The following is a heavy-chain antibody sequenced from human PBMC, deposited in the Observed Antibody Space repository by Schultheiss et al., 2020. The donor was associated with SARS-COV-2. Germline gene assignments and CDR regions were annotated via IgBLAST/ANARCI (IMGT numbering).Heavy chain of an antibody. D-gene: IGHD6-6*01. CDR2: IYYSGST. CDR3: ARGGGSSSGDY. V-gene: IGHV4-59*01. J-gene: IGHJ4*02. CDR1: GGSISSYY. Sequence: SETLSLTCTVSGGSISSYYWSWIRQPPGKGLEWIGYIYYSGSTNYNPSLKSRVTISVDTSKNQFSLKLSSVTAADTAVYYCARGGGSSSGDYWGQGTLVTVSS.